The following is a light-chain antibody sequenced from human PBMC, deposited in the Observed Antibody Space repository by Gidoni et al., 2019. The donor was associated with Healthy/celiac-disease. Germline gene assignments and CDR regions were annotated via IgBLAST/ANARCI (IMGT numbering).Light chain of an antibody. CDR2: GTS. J-gene: IGLJ2*01. V-gene: IGLV1-40*01. CDR3: QSYDSSLSGSV. Sequence: QSVLTQPPSVAGAPGQKITIPCTGISSKLGAGYDVQWYQQIPGTAPKLLIYGTSNRPSGVPDRFSGSKSGTSASLAITGLQAEAEADYYCQSYDSSLSGSVFGGGIKLTVL. CDR1: SSKLGAGYD.